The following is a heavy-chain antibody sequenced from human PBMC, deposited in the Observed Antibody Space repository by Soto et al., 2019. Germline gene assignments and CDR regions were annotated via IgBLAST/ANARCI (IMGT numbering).Heavy chain of an antibody. CDR1: GLTFRNYA. D-gene: IGHD6-13*01. J-gene: IGHJ2*01. CDR2: ITATGDRA. CDR3: ANDLRAPEAGTSYFDV. Sequence: LRLSCAASGLTFRNYAMGWVRKAPGKRLERVSAITATGDRAQYIDSVRGRFTISRDNFHNTQYMHMNSLIAEDTAVYYGANDLRAPEAGTSYFDVWGGGSLVTVSS. V-gene: IGHV3-23*01.